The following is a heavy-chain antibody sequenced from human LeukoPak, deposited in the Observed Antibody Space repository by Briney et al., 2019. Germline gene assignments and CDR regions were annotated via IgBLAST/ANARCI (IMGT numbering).Heavy chain of an antibody. CDR3: ARSGYGSRWYFFDH. Sequence: GGSLRLSCAASGFIFSTYSINWVRQAPGKGLEWVSHISSSRSSIYYADSVKGRFTISRDNAKNSLYLQMNSLRDEDTAVYYCARSGYGSRWYFFDHWGQGTLVTVSS. V-gene: IGHV3-48*02. J-gene: IGHJ4*02. D-gene: IGHD6-13*01. CDR2: ISSSRSSI. CDR1: GFIFSTYS.